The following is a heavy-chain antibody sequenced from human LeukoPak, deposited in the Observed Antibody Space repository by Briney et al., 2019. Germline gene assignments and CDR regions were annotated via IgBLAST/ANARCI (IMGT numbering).Heavy chain of an antibody. D-gene: IGHD2-2*02. CDR1: GFTFSSYV. CDR3: ARDQGGVVPVAILIFHYYYMDV. Sequence: GRSLRLSCAASGFTFSSYVMHWVRQAPGKGLEWVAVISYDETNKYYADSVKGRFTISRDNARNSVYLQMNSLRAEDTALYFCARDQGGVVPVAILIFHYYYMDVWGKGTTVIVSS. V-gene: IGHV3-30-3*01. CDR2: ISYDETNK. J-gene: IGHJ6*03.